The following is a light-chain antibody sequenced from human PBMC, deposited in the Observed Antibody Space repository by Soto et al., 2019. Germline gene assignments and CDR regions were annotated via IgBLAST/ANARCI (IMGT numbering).Light chain of an antibody. CDR2: DAS. CDR3: QQYNSYSQDT. CDR1: QSSSSW. J-gene: IGKJ2*01. V-gene: IGKV1-5*01. Sequence: DIQMTQSPSTLSASVGDRVTITCRASQSSSSWLAWYQQKPGKAHKLLLYDASRLESGVPSRFSGSGSGTEFTLTISSLQPDDFATYFCQQYNSYSQDTFGQGTKLAIK.